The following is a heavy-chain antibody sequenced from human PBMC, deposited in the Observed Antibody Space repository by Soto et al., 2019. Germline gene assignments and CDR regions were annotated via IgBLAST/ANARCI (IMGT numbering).Heavy chain of an antibody. Sequence: EVHLVESGGGLVQPGGSLRLSCAASGFTFNTYWMHWVRQAPGKGLVWVSRIHGAGSSTSYADSVKGRFTISRDNAKNTLYLQINSLRVEDTAVYYCVSGVPTSDATTHEYWGQGTLVTVSS. CDR1: GFTFNTYW. CDR2: IHGAGSST. D-gene: IGHD3-3*01. V-gene: IGHV3-74*01. J-gene: IGHJ4*02. CDR3: VSGVPTSDATTHEY.